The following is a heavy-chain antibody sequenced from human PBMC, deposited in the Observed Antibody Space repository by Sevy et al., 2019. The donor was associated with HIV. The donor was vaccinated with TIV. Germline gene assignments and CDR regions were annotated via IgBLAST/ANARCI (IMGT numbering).Heavy chain of an antibody. Sequence: GGSLRLSCAASGFTFSSYWMSWVRQAPGKGLEWVANIKQDGSEKYYVDSVKGRFTISRDNAKNSLYLQMNSLRAEDTAVYYCARHVGRGYDFWSGYPYYYYYGIDVWGQGTTVTVSS. V-gene: IGHV3-7*01. J-gene: IGHJ6*02. D-gene: IGHD3-3*01. CDR3: ARHVGRGYDFWSGYPYYYYYGIDV. CDR2: IKQDGSEK. CDR1: GFTFSSYW.